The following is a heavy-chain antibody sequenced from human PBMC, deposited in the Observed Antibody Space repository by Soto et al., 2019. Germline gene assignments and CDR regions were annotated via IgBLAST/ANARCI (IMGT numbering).Heavy chain of an antibody. CDR1: GFPFSSYA. Sequence: GGSLRLSCAASGFPFSSYAMSWVRQAPGKGLEWVSFISSSSYTMYYADSVKGRFTISRDNAKNSLYLQMNSLRDEDTAVYYCARATWGVYGMDVWGQGTTVTVSS. CDR3: ARATWGVYGMDV. J-gene: IGHJ6*02. V-gene: IGHV3-48*02. CDR2: ISSSSYTM. D-gene: IGHD3-16*01.